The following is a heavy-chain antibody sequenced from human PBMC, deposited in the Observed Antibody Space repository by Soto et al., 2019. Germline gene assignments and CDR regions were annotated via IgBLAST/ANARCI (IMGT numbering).Heavy chain of an antibody. CDR1: GFTFSSYG. D-gene: IGHD3-22*01. CDR3: AKDYYDSSGSPSYYFYY. J-gene: IGHJ4*02. Sequence: GGYLRLSCAASGFTFSSYGMHWVRQAPGKGLEWVAVISYDGSNKYYADSVKGRFTISRDNSKNTLYLQMNSLRAEDTAVYYCAKDYYDSSGSPSYYFYYCGQGT. CDR2: ISYDGSNK. V-gene: IGHV3-30*18.